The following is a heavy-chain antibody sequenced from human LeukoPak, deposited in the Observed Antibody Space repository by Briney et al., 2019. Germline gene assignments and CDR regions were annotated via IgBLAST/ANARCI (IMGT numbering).Heavy chain of an antibody. CDR3: ARVLAGATYFDY. V-gene: IGHV3-48*03. CDR1: GFSFSSYE. J-gene: IGHJ4*01. CDR2: ISASGTTI. D-gene: IGHD1-26*01. Sequence: GGSLRLSCAASGFSFSSYEMNWVRQAPGKGLEWVAYISASGTTIYYADSVKGRFTISRDNAEKSLYLQMHSLRAEDTAVYYCARVLAGATYFDYWGQGTLVTVSS.